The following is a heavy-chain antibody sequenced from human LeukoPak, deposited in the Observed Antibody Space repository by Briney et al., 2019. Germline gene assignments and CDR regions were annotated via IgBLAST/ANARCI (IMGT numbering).Heavy chain of an antibody. CDR3: ARGVYYYDSSGHNY. J-gene: IGHJ4*02. Sequence: GGSLRLSCAASGFTFSSYSMNWVRQAPGKGLEWVSYISGSSSTIYYADSVKGRFTISRDNAKNSLYLQMNSLRDEDTAVYYCARGVYYYDSSGHNYWGQGTLVTVSS. D-gene: IGHD3-22*01. CDR1: GFTFSSYS. V-gene: IGHV3-48*02. CDR2: ISGSSSTI.